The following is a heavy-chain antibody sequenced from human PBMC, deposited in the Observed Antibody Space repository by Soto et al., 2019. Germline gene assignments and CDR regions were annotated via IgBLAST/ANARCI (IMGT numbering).Heavy chain of an antibody. CDR2: IYYSGST. D-gene: IGHD3-9*01. CDR1: GGSISSGGYY. V-gene: IGHV4-31*03. J-gene: IGHJ6*03. CDR3: ARVYYDILTGYLRSYYYYMDV. Sequence: PSETRSLTCTVSGGSISSGGYYWIWIRQHPGKGLEWIGYIYYSGSTYYNPSLKSRVTISVDTSKNQFSLKLSSVAAADTAVYYCARVYYDILTGYLRSYYYYMDVWGKGTTVTVS.